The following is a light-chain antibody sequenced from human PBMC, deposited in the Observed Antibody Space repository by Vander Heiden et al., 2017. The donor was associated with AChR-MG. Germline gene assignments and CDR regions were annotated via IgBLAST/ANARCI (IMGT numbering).Light chain of an antibody. Sequence: QSALTQPASVSGSPGQSITFSCTGTSTDVGGYNYVSWYQQHPGKAPKLMIYEVSNRPSGVSNRFSGSRSGNTASLTISGLQAEDEAEYYCSSYTSSSTLVIFGGGTKLTVL. V-gene: IGLV2-14*01. J-gene: IGLJ2*01. CDR1: STDVGGYNY. CDR3: SSYTSSSTLVI. CDR2: EVS.